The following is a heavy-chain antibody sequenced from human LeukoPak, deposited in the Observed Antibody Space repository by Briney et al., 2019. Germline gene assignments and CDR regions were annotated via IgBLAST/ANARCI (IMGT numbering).Heavy chain of an antibody. D-gene: IGHD3-3*01. J-gene: IGHJ4*02. Sequence: PSETLSLTCGVAGYSISSDYYWGWIRQPPGKGLEWIGNIYHSGSTYYNPSLESRATISIDTSKNQFTLKLSSVTAADTAVYYCARQEDFWGQGTLVTVSS. CDR2: IYHSGST. CDR1: GYSISSDYY. V-gene: IGHV4-38-2*01. CDR3: ARQEDF.